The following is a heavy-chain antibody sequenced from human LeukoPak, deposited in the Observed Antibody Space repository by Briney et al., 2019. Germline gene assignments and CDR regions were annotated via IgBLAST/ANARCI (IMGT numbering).Heavy chain of an antibody. V-gene: IGHV4-34*01. CDR1: GGSFSGYY. D-gene: IGHD6-13*01. Sequence: SETLSLTCAVYGGSFSGYYWSWIRQPPGKGLEWIGEINHSGSTNYNPSLKSRVTISVDTTKNQFSLKLSSVTAADTAVYYGARPIAAAATFRGRFDPWGQGTLVTVSS. CDR2: INHSGST. CDR3: ARPIAAAATFRGRFDP. J-gene: IGHJ5*02.